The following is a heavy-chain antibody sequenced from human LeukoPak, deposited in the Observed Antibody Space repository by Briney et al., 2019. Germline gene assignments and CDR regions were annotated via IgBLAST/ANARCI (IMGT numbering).Heavy chain of an antibody. CDR1: GYTLTELS. D-gene: IGHD3-22*01. V-gene: IGHV1-24*01. Sequence: ASVKASCKVSGYTLTELSMHWVRQAPGKGLVWMGGFDPEDGETIYAQKFQGRVTMTEDTSTDTAYMELSSLRSEDTAVYYCAADIDYYDSSGYYWQFDYWGQGTLVTVSS. J-gene: IGHJ4*02. CDR2: FDPEDGET. CDR3: AADIDYYDSSGYYWQFDY.